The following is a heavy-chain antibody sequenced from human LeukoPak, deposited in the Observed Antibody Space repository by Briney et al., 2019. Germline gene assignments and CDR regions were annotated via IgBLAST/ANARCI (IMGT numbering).Heavy chain of an antibody. J-gene: IGHJ4*02. CDR3: SAALYSGGWHYFDY. V-gene: IGHV3-21*01. CDR1: GFTFSTFG. D-gene: IGHD2-15*01. CDR2: MSYSGGST. Sequence: GGSLRLSCAASGFTFSTFGMNWVRQAPGKGLEWVSSMSYSGGSTYYADSVKGRFTISRDNAKSTLYLQMNSLRAEDTAVYYCSAALYSGGWHYFDYWGQGILVTVSS.